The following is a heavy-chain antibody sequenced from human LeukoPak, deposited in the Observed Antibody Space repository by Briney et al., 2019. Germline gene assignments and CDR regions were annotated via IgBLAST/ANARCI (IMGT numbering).Heavy chain of an antibody. D-gene: IGHD3-22*01. CDR1: GGSISSSSYY. CDR3: ARWGSGYYSYYFDY. CDR2: IYYSGST. J-gene: IGHJ4*02. V-gene: IGHV4-39*01. Sequence: PETLSLTCTVSGGSISSSSYYWGWIRQPPGKGLEWIGSIYYSGSTYYNPSLKSRVTISVDTSKNQFSLKLSSVTAADTAVYYCARWGSGYYSYYFDYWGQGTLVTVSS.